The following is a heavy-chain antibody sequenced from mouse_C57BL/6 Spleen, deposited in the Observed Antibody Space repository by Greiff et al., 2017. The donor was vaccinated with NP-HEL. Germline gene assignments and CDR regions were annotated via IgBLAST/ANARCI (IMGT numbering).Heavy chain of an antibody. CDR2: IYPGGGYT. J-gene: IGHJ2*01. CDR1: GYTFTNYW. Sequence: QVQLQQSGAELVRPGTSVKMSCKASGYTFTNYWIGWAKQRPGHGLEWIGDIYPGGGYTNYNEKFKGKATLTADKSSSTAYMQFSSLTSEDSAIYYCARMETAQATYYFDYWGQGTTLTVAS. CDR3: ARMETAQATYYFDY. V-gene: IGHV1-63*01. D-gene: IGHD3-2*02.